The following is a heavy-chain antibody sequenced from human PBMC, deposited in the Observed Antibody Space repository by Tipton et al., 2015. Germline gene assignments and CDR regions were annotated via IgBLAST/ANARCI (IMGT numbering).Heavy chain of an antibody. V-gene: IGHV4-61*01. CDR2: IFHSGST. Sequence: TLSLTCSVSVGSVTSNNYFWSWIWQPPGKGLEWIGYIFHSGSTSYNPSLRSRVFISIDTSKSQFSLKLNSVTAADTAVYYCARGGAGYYYDSVGYLSWGQGTLVTVSS. CDR3: ARGGAGYYYDSVGYLS. D-gene: IGHD3-22*01. J-gene: IGHJ5*02. CDR1: VGSVTSNNYF.